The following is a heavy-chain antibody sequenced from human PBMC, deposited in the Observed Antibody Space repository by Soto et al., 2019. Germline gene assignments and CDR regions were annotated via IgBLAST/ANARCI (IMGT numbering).Heavy chain of an antibody. J-gene: IGHJ3*02. V-gene: IGHV1-18*01. CDR3: ARDIMRDDYGDADAFDI. CDR1: GYTFTSCG. CDR2: ISAYNGNT. D-gene: IGHD4-17*01. Sequence: ASVKVSCKASGYTFTSCGISWVRQAPGQGLEWMGWISAYNGNTNYAQKLQGRVTMTTDTSTSTAYMELRSLRSDDTAVYYCARDIMRDDYGDADAFDIWGQGTMVTVSS.